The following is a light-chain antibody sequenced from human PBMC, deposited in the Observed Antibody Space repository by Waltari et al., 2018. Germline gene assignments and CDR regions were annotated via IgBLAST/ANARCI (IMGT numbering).Light chain of an antibody. CDR2: LGS. CDR1: QSLLYSNGNNH. J-gene: IGKJ4*01. Sequence: EIVMTQSPLSLPVTAGEPASISCRSSQSLLYSNGNNHLDGHLQKPGQSPQLLTYLGSNRAPGVPDRFSGSGSGTDFTLKISRVEAEDVGVYYCMQTLQTPLTFGGGTKVEI. CDR3: MQTLQTPLT. V-gene: IGKV2-28*01.